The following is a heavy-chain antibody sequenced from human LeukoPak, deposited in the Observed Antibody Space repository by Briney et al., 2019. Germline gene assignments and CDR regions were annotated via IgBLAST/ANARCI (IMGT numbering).Heavy chain of an antibody. J-gene: IGHJ5*02. D-gene: IGHD4-23*01. V-gene: IGHV4-61*02. CDR1: GGSISSGSYY. CDR3: ASGNYGGITPT. Sequence: PSETLSLTCTVSGGSISSGSYYWSWIRQPAGKGLEWIGRIYTSGSTNYNPSLKSRVTISVDTSKNQFSLKLSSVTAADTAVYYCASGNYGGITPTWGQGTLVTVSS. CDR2: IYTSGST.